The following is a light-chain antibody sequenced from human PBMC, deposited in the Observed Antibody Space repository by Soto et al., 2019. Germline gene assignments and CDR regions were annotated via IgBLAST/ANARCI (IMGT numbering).Light chain of an antibody. CDR1: QSVRSY. CDR2: DAS. V-gene: IGKV3-11*01. J-gene: IGKJ1*01. CDR3: QQRSNWPQWT. Sequence: EIVLTQSPATLSLSPGERATLSCRASQSVRSYLAWYQQKPGQAPRLLIYDASHRATGIPARFSGSGSGTDFTLTISRLEPEDLAVYCCQQRSNWPQWTFGQGTKVEIK.